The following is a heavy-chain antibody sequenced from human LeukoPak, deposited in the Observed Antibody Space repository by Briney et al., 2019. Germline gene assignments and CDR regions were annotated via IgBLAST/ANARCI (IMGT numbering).Heavy chain of an antibody. D-gene: IGHD3-22*01. J-gene: IGHJ3*02. CDR3: ARQGGYDAFDI. V-gene: IGHV4-34*01. Sequence: PGGSLRLSCAASGFTFSSYGMSWVRQAPGKGLEWIGEINHSGSTNYNPSLKSRVTISVDTSKNQFSLKLSSVTAADTAVYYCARQGGYDAFDIWGQGTMVTVSS. CDR1: GFTFSSYG. CDR2: INHSGST.